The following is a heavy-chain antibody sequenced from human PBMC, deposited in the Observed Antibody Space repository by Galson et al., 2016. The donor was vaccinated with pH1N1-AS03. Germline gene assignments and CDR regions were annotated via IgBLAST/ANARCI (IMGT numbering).Heavy chain of an antibody. CDR1: GDTFNDNA. CDR2: VNLGNSNT. Sequence: SVKVSCKAAGDTFNDNALHWVRQAPGQSLEWMGWVNLGNSNTKYSQRFQDRVIITMDTSANPAYMELRDLTSEDTAVFYCPRSGVKLELRHWGQGTLVTVSA. V-gene: IGHV1-3*01. J-gene: IGHJ4*02. CDR3: PRSGVKLELRH. D-gene: IGHD2-8*01.